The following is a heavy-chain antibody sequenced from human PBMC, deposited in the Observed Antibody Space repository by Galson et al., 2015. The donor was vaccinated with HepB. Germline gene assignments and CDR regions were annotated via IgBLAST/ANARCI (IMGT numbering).Heavy chain of an antibody. CDR1: GGTFSSYA. CDR3: ARGYYYDSSGCYFDY. Sequence: SVKVSCKASGGTFSSYAISWVRQAPGQGLEWMGRIIPILGIANYAQKFQGRVTITADKSTSTAYMELSSLRSEDTAVYYCARGYYYDSSGCYFDYWGQGTLVTVSS. D-gene: IGHD3-22*01. J-gene: IGHJ4*02. CDR2: IIPILGIA. V-gene: IGHV1-69*04.